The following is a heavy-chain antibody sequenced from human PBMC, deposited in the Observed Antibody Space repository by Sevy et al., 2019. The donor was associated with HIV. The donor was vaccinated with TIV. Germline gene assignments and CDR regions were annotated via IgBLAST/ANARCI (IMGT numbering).Heavy chain of an antibody. Sequence: GGSLRLSCAASGFAFSSHAMHWVRQAPGKGLEWVAVISYGGTETFYAASVEGRFTISRENSKNMLSLQINSLRPEDTAVYYCARDGGYSIKWYPLYWGHGTLVTVSS. V-gene: IGHV3-30-3*01. D-gene: IGHD6-13*01. CDR1: GFAFSSHA. J-gene: IGHJ4*01. CDR2: ISYGGTET. CDR3: ARDGGYSIKWYPLY.